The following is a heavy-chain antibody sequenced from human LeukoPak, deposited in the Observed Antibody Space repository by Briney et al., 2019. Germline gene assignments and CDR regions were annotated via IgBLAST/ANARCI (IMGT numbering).Heavy chain of an antibody. J-gene: IGHJ4*02. V-gene: IGHV4-61*02. CDR2: IYTSGST. D-gene: IGHD5-18*01. CDR3: AREGYSYGYLDY. Sequence: SSETLSLTCTVSGGSISSGSYYWSWIRQPAGKGLEWIGRIYTSGSTNYNPSLKSRVTISVDTSKNQFSLKLSSVTAADTAVYYCAREGYSYGYLDYWGQGTLVTVSS. CDR1: GGSISSGSYY.